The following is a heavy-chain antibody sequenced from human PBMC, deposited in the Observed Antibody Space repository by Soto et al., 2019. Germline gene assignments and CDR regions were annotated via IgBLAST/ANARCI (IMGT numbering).Heavy chain of an antibody. Sequence: TLSLTCTVSGGSISSGDYYWSWIRQPPGKGLEWIGYIYYSGSTYYNPSLKSRVTISVDTSKNQFSLKLSSVTAADTAVYYCARDTRLEVRGYCSGGSCYRLAWYFDLWGRGTLVTVSS. D-gene: IGHD2-15*01. J-gene: IGHJ2*01. CDR2: IYYSGST. CDR1: GGSISSGDYY. V-gene: IGHV4-30-4*01. CDR3: ARDTRLEVRGYCSGGSCYRLAWYFDL.